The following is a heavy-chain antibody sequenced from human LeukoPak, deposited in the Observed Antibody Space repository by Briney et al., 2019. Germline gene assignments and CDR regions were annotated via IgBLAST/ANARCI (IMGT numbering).Heavy chain of an antibody. D-gene: IGHD3-10*01. J-gene: IGHJ4*02. CDR2: ISSSGSGGNT. V-gene: IGHV3-23*01. CDR3: AREGYYDSGSPPTFYFDS. CDR1: GVTLSNYA. Sequence: PGGSLRLSCVASGVTLSNYAMSWARQAPGKGLEWVSGISSSGSGGNTYYADSVKGRFTISRDSSRNTLFLHMNTLRAEDTAIYYCAREGYYDSGSPPTFYFDSWGQGTLVTVSS.